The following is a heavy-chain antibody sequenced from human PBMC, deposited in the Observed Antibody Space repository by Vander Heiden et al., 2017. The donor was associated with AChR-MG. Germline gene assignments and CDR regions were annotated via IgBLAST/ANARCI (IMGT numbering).Heavy chain of an antibody. V-gene: IGHV3-9*01. J-gene: IGHJ3*02. D-gene: IGHD3-9*01. CDR1: GFTFDDYA. CDR3: AKGSEDWLFPGLTFDI. Sequence: EVQLVESGGGLVQPGRSLRLSCAASGFTFDDYAMHWVRQAPGKGLEWVSGISWNSGSIGYADSVKGRFTISRDNAKNSLYLQMNSLRAEDTALYYCAKGSEDWLFPGLTFDIWGQGTMVTVPS. CDR2: ISWNSGSI.